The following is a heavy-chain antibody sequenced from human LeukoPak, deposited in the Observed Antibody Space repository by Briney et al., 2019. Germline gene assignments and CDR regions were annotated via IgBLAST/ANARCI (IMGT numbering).Heavy chain of an antibody. V-gene: IGHV3-23*01. Sequence: GGSLRLSCAASGFTFSSYGMSWVRQAPVKGLEWVSAISGSGGGTYYADSVKGRFTFSRDNSKHTLYLQMNSLRVEDTAVYYCAKDRGDGYNSFDYWGQGILVTVSS. D-gene: IGHD5-24*01. CDR3: AKDRGDGYNSFDY. CDR2: ISGSGGGT. CDR1: GFTFSSYG. J-gene: IGHJ4*02.